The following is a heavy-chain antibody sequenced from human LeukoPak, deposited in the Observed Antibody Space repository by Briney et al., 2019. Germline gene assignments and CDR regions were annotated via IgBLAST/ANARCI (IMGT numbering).Heavy chain of an antibody. CDR2: INPNSGGT. J-gene: IGHJ4*02. V-gene: IGHV1-2*02. D-gene: IGHD3-22*01. Sequence: GASVKVSCKASGYTFTGYYMHWVRQAPGQGLEWMGWINPNSGGTNYAQKFQGRVTMTRDTSISTAYMELSRLRSDDTAVYYCARGVGYDGSGYYALFDYWGQGTLVTVSS. CDR1: GYTFTGYY. CDR3: ARGVGYDGSGYYALFDY.